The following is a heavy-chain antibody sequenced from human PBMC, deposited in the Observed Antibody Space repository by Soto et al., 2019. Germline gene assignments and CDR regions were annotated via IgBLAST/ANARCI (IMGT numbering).Heavy chain of an antibody. CDR3: ARGYSSSVQAAFDI. V-gene: IGHV4-39*01. D-gene: IGHD6-6*01. CDR1: GGSISSSSYY. CDR2: IYYSGST. Sequence: SETLSLTCTVSGGSISSSSYYWGWIRQPPGKGLEWIGSIYYSGSTYYNPSLKSRVTISVDTSKNQFSLKLSSVTAADTAVYYCARGYSSSVQAAFDIWGQGTMVTVSS. J-gene: IGHJ3*02.